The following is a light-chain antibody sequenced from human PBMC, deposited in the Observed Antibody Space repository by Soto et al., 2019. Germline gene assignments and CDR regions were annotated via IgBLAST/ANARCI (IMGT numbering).Light chain of an antibody. J-gene: IGLJ1*01. CDR3: QSYDSSLSGHV. Sequence: QSVLTQPPSVSGAPGQRVTISCTRSSSNIGAGYDVHWYQQLPGTAPKLLIYDNTNRPSGVPDRFSGSNSGTSASLAITGLQAEDESDYYCQSYDSSLSGHVFGTGTKVTVL. CDR1: SSNIGAGYD. V-gene: IGLV1-40*01. CDR2: DNT.